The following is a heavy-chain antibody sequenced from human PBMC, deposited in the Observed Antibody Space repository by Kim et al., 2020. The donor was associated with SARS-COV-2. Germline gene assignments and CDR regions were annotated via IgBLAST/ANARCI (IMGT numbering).Heavy chain of an antibody. CDR2: IYYSGST. CDR3: ARQRVPIAAAGTGWFDP. Sequence: SETLSLTCTVSGGSISSSSYYWGWIRQPPGKGLEWIGSIYYSGSTYYNPSLKSRVTISVDTSKNQFSLKLSSVTAADTAVYYCARQRVPIAAAGTGWFDPWGQGTLVTVSS. J-gene: IGHJ5*02. CDR1: GGSISSSSYY. D-gene: IGHD6-13*01. V-gene: IGHV4-39*01.